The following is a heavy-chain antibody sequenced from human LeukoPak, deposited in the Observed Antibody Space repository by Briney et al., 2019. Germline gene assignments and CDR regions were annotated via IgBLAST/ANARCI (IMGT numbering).Heavy chain of an antibody. CDR1: GFTFSSYS. J-gene: IGHJ4*02. CDR2: ISSGSSTI. V-gene: IGHV3-48*02. D-gene: IGHD6-13*01. CDR3: ARDSSSWFGLFDY. Sequence: GGSLRLSCAASGFTFSSYSMNWVRQAPGKGLEWVSYISSGSSTIYYADSVKGRFTISRDSARNSLYLQMNSLRDEDTALYYCARDSSSWFGLFDYWGQGTLVTVSS.